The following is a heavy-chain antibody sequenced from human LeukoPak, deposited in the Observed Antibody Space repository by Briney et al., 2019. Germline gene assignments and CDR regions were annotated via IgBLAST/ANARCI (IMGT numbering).Heavy chain of an antibody. V-gene: IGHV3-20*04. J-gene: IGHJ4*02. D-gene: IGHD1-26*01. CDR2: INWNGSGA. CDR3: ARSLVGATGCFDY. CDR1: GFTFDDYG. Sequence: RSGGSLRLSCAASGFTFDDYGMSWVRQVPGKGLEWVSGINWNGSGAGYADSVKGRFTISRDNAKNSLYLQMNSLRAEDTAVYYCARSLVGATGCFDYWGQGTLVTVSS.